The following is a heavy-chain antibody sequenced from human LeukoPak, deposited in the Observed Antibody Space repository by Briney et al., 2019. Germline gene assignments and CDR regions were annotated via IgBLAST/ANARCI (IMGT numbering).Heavy chain of an antibody. CDR1: GFTFSSYA. V-gene: IGHV3-30-3*01. CDR3: AGIAAAADY. Sequence: GGSLRLSCAASGFTFSSYAMHWVRQAPGKGLEWVAVISYDGSNKYYADSAKGRFTIPRDNSKNTLYLQMNSLRAEDTAVYYCAGIAAAADYWGQGTLVTVSS. J-gene: IGHJ4*02. CDR2: ISYDGSNK. D-gene: IGHD6-13*01.